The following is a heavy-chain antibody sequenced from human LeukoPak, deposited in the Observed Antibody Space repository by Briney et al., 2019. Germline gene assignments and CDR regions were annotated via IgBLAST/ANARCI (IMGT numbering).Heavy chain of an antibody. J-gene: IGHJ3*02. V-gene: IGHV3-48*03. D-gene: IGHD2-15*01. Sequence: GGSLRLSCAASGFTFSSYEMNWVRQAPGKGLEWVSYISSSGSTIYYADSVKGRFTISRDNAKNSLYLQMNSLRTEDTAVYYCARFPYCSGGSCYPWGFDIWGQGTMVTVSS. CDR2: ISSSGSTI. CDR1: GFTFSSYE. CDR3: ARFPYCSGGSCYPWGFDI.